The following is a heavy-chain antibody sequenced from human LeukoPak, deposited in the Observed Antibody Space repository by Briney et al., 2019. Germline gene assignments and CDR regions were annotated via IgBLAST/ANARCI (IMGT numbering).Heavy chain of an antibody. CDR1: GHTSTTYA. V-gene: IGHV1-3*01. Sequence: ASVKVSCKASGHTSTTYAIHWVRQTPGRGLEWMGWINAGNGNIKYSQKFQGRVTITRDTSANTVYMELSSLRSEDTAVYYCARGPLGRNGDYFDYWGQGTLVTVSS. CDR2: INAGNGNI. D-gene: IGHD7-27*01. J-gene: IGHJ4*02. CDR3: ARGPLGRNGDYFDY.